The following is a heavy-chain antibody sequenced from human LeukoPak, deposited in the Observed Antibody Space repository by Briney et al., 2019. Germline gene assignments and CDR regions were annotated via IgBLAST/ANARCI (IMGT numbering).Heavy chain of an antibody. Sequence: ASVKVSCKASGYTFTSYAMNWVRQAPGQGLEWMGWINTNTGNPTYAQGFTGRFVFSLDTSVSTACLQISSLKAEDTAVYYCARAPPHGHYYYYYGMDVWGQGTTVTVSS. CDR2: INTNTGNP. CDR3: ARAPPHGHYYYYYGMDV. V-gene: IGHV7-4-1*02. CDR1: GYTFTSYA. J-gene: IGHJ6*02.